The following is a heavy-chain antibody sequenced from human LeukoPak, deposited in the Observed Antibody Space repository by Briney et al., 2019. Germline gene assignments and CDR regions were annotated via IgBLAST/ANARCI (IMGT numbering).Heavy chain of an antibody. D-gene: IGHD2-2*02. V-gene: IGHV1-46*01. J-gene: IGHJ3*02. CDR3: ARAGGEAAAAIDAFDI. CDR2: INPSSGST. CDR1: GYTFTSYY. Sequence: GASVKVSCKASGYTFTSYYMHWVRQAPGQGLEWMGIINPSSGSTSYAQNFQGRVTMTRDMSTSTVYMELSSLRSEDTAVYYCARAGGEAAAAIDAFDIWGQGTMVTVSS.